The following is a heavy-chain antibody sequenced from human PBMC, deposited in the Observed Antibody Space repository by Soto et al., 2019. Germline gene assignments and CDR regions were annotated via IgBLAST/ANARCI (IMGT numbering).Heavy chain of an antibody. V-gene: IGHV4-34*01. Sequence: QVRLQEWGAGLLKPSETLSLTCAVYGGSLGGDNWTWIRQAPGKGLEWIGEINHSGTINYDPSLRSRLTISLDTSNKELSLKLSSVTDADTATYFCARADRTLVTSYSLDVCGQGTTVTVSS. CDR1: GGSLGGDN. CDR2: INHSGTI. CDR3: ARADRTLVTSYSLDV. D-gene: IGHD2-21*02. J-gene: IGHJ6*02.